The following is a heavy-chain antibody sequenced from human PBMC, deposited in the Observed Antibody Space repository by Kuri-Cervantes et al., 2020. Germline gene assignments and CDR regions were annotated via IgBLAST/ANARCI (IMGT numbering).Heavy chain of an antibody. CDR3: ARNRISSRGDAFDI. CDR2: IWYDGSNK. V-gene: IGHV3-33*08. J-gene: IGHJ3*02. D-gene: IGHD6-13*01. Sequence: GESLKISCAASGFTFSSYWMSWVRQAPGKGLEWVAVIWYDGSNKYYADSVKGRFTISRDNSKNTLYLQMNSLRAEDTAVYYCARNRISSRGDAFDIWGQGTMVTVSS. CDR1: GFTFSSYW.